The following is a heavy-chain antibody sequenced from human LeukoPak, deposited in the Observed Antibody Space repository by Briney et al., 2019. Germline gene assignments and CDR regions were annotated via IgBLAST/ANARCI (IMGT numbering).Heavy chain of an antibody. J-gene: IGHJ5*02. CDR1: GGSISSSNW. CDR2: IYHSGST. V-gene: IGHV4-4*02. Sequence: KPSGTLSLTCAVSGGSISSSNWWSWVRQPPGKGLEWIGEIYHSGSTNYNPSLKSRVTISVDTSKNQFSLKLSSVTAADTAVYYCARARSSAYNWNDCWFDPWGQGTLVTVSS. D-gene: IGHD1-20*01. CDR3: ARARSSAYNWNDCWFDP.